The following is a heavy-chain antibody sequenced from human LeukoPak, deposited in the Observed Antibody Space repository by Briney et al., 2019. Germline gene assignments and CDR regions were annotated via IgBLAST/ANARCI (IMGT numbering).Heavy chain of an antibody. CDR1: GGSINSGGYY. V-gene: IGHV4-61*08. CDR3: ARAVPEGDGYNPYYFDY. CDR2: IYYGGST. J-gene: IGHJ4*02. D-gene: IGHD5-24*01. Sequence: PSETLSLTCTVSGGSINSGGYYWSWIRQHPGEGLEWIGYIYYGGSTNYNPSLKSRVTISVDTSKNQFSLKLSSVTAADTAVYYCARAVPEGDGYNPYYFDYWGQGTLVTVSS.